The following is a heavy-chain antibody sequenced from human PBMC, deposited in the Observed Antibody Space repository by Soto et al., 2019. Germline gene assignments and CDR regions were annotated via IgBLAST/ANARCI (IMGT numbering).Heavy chain of an antibody. Sequence: QVQLVESGGGVVQPGRSLTVSCAASGISISTYAMHWVRQAPGKGLEWVAVISQDGSVKYYADYVKGRFTISRDNPKNTLFLQMNSLGADDTAVYYCAGRQQNYYYYGMDVWGQGTTVTVSS. CDR2: ISQDGSVK. V-gene: IGHV3-30*03. CDR1: GISISTYA. J-gene: IGHJ6*02. D-gene: IGHD6-13*01. CDR3: AGRQQNYYYYGMDV.